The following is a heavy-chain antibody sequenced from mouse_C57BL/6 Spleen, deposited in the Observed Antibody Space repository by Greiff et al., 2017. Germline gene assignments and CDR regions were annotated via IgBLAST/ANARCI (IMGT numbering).Heavy chain of an antibody. CDR1: GYTFTDYE. Sequence: VQLQQSGAELVRPGASVTLSCKASGYTFTDYEMHWVKQTPVHGLEWIGAIDPETGGTAYNQKFKGKAILTADKSSSTAYMELRSLTSEDSAVYYCTRNTTDGYFDVWGTGTTVTVSS. D-gene: IGHD1-1*01. CDR2: IDPETGGT. V-gene: IGHV1-15*01. J-gene: IGHJ1*03. CDR3: TRNTTDGYFDV.